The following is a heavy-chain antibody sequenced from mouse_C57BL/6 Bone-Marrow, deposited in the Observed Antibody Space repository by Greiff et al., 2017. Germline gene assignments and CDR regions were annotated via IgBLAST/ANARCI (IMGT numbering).Heavy chain of an antibody. Sequence: EVKLEESGGGLVKPGGSLKLSCAASGFTFSSYAMSWVRQTPEKRLEWVATISDGGSYTYYPDNVKGRFTISRDNAKNNLYLQMSHLKSEDTARYYCARGYYGSTFYWFDYWGQGTTLTVSS. D-gene: IGHD1-1*01. CDR3: ARGYYGSTFYWFDY. CDR1: GFTFSSYA. V-gene: IGHV5-4*03. CDR2: ISDGGSYT. J-gene: IGHJ2*01.